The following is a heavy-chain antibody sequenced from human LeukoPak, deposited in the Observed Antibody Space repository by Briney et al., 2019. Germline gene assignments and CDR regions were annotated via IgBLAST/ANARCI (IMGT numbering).Heavy chain of an antibody. D-gene: IGHD3-22*01. Sequence: GGSLRLSCVASGFTFSSYSMNWVRQAPGKGLEWVSYISSSSSTIYYADSVKGRFTISRDNAKNSLYLQMNSLRDGDTAVYYCARATYYYDSSGYYPIPAFDIWGQGTMVTVSS. CDR1: GFTFSSYS. J-gene: IGHJ3*02. V-gene: IGHV3-48*02. CDR2: ISSSSSTI. CDR3: ARATYYYDSSGYYPIPAFDI.